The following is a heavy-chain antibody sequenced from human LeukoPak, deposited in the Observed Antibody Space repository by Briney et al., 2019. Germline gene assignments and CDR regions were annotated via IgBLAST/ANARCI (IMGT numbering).Heavy chain of an antibody. CDR3: ARSSLGDYYDSSGYLDY. CDR2: IYYSGST. D-gene: IGHD3-22*01. Sequence: SETLSLTCTVSGGSMSPYHWGWIRQPPGKGLEWTGYIYYSGSTNYNPSLKSRVTISVDTSKNQFSLKLSSVTAADTAVYYCARSSLGDYYDSSGYLDYWGQGTLVTVSS. V-gene: IGHV4-59*01. CDR1: GGSMSPYH. J-gene: IGHJ4*02.